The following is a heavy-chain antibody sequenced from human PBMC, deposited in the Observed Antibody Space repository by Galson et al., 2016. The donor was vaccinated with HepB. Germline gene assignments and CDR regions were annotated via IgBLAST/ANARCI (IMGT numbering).Heavy chain of an antibody. D-gene: IGHD3-10*01. CDR2: IKQDGSEQ. J-gene: IGHJ4*02. V-gene: IGHV3-7*01. Sequence: SLRLSCAASGFMFSSYWMSWVRQAPVRGLQWVANIKQDGSEQYYVDSLKGRFTISRDNTENSLYLQMNSLRAEDTAVYYCARVVPVDTASLWAGELFYLDQWGRGSLVTVSS. CDR1: GFMFSSYW. CDR3: ARVVPVDTASLWAGELFYLDQ.